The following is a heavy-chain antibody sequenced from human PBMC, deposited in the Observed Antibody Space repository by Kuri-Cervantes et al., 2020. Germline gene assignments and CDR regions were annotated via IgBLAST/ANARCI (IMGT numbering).Heavy chain of an antibody. V-gene: IGHV7-4-1*02. CDR2: INTNTGNP. D-gene: IGHD3-22*01. J-gene: IGHJ5*02. Sequence: SVKVSFKASGYTFTSYAMNWVRQAPGQGLEWMGWINTNTGNPTYAQGFTGRFVFSLDTSVSTAYLQISSLKAEDTAVYYCARVYYDSSGYYKKYNWFDPWGQGTLVTVPQ. CDR3: ARVYYDSSGYYKKYNWFDP. CDR1: GYTFTSYA.